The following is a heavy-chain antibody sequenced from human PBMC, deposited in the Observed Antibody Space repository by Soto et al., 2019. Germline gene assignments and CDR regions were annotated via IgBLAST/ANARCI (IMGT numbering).Heavy chain of an antibody. D-gene: IGHD1-26*01. J-gene: IGHJ3*02. Sequence: AGGSLRLSCAASGFTFSSYAMSWVRQAPGKGLEWVSSISSSSSYIYYADSVKGRFTISRDNAKNSLYLQMNSLRAEDTAVYYCARDNSDIVGATADAFDIWGQGTMVTVSS. V-gene: IGHV3-21*01. CDR1: GFTFSSYA. CDR2: ISSSSSYI. CDR3: ARDNSDIVGATADAFDI.